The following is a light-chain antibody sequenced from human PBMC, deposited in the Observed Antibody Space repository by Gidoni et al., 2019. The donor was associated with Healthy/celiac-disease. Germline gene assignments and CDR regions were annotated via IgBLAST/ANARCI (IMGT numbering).Light chain of an antibody. CDR3: QQYNSYSEWR. Sequence: IPMIQSPSTLSASVGDRVTITCRASQSISSWLAWYQQKPGKAPKLLIYKASSLESGVPSRFSGSGSGTEFTLTISSLQPDDFATYYCQQYNSYSEWRFGQGTKVEIK. J-gene: IGKJ1*01. V-gene: IGKV1-5*03. CDR2: KAS. CDR1: QSISSW.